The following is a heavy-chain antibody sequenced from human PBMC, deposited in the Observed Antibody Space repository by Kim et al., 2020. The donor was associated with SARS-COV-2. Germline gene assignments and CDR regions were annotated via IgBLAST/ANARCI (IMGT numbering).Heavy chain of an antibody. CDR2: ITGSGSGT. Sequence: GGSLRLSCAASGFTFSNYCMSWVRQAPGKGLEWVSAITGSGSGTYYADFVKGRFTISRDNSKNTLYLQMNSLRADDTALYYCAKHWGAWGQGTLVTVSS. CDR1: GFTFSNYC. J-gene: IGHJ5*02. CDR3: AKHWGA. D-gene: IGHD3-16*01. V-gene: IGHV3-23*01.